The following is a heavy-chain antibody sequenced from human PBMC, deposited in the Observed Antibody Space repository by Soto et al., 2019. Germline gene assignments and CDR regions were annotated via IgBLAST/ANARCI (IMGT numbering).Heavy chain of an antibody. CDR3: AKSRVGTMSSFDY. Sequence: GGSLRLSCAASGFTFSSYAMTWVRQAPGKGLEWVSGISGTGTSTYYADSVKGRFTISRDNSKNTVYLQMNSLRAEEKAVYYCAKSRVGTMSSFDYWGQGTLVTVSS. CDR2: ISGTGTST. V-gene: IGHV3-23*01. D-gene: IGHD5-12*01. CDR1: GFTFSSYA. J-gene: IGHJ4*02.